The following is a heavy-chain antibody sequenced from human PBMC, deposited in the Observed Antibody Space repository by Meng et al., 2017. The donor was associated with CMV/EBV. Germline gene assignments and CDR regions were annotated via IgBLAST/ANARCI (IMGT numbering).Heavy chain of an antibody. D-gene: IGHD4-11*01. J-gene: IGHJ5*02. Sequence: ASGYTFTSYDIHWVRQATGQGLEWMGWMNPNSGNTGYAQKFQGRVTITRNTSISTAYMELSSLRSEDTVVYYCARGITTVKYNWFDPWGQGTLVTVSS. CDR2: MNPNSGNT. V-gene: IGHV1-8*03. CDR3: ARGITTVKYNWFDP. CDR1: GYTFTSYD.